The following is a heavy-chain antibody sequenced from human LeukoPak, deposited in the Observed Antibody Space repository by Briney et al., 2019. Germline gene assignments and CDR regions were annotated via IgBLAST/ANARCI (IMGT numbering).Heavy chain of an antibody. CDR1: GGSISSYY. CDR3: AGLVVNGYFDL. CDR2: IYYNSGRT. V-gene: IGHV4-59*08. D-gene: IGHD2-15*01. J-gene: IGHJ2*01. Sequence: SETLSLTCTVSGGSISSYYWNWIRQPPGKGLEWIGYIYYNSGRTNYNPSLKSRVTISVDTSKNQFSLKLSSVTAADTAVYYCAGLVVNGYFDLWGRGTLVTVSS.